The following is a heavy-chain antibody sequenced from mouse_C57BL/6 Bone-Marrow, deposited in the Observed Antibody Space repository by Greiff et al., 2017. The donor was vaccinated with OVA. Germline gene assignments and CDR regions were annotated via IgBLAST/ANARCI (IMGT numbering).Heavy chain of an antibody. CDR2: IYWDDDK. Sequence: QVTLKECGPGILQSSQTLSLTCSFSGFSLSTSGMGVSWIRQPSGKGLEWLAHIYWDDDKRYNPSLKSRLTISKDTSRNQVFLKITSVDTADTATYYCARRARVYDYVYFDYWGQGTTLTVSS. J-gene: IGHJ2*01. V-gene: IGHV8-12*01. D-gene: IGHD2-4*01. CDR1: GFSLSTSGMG. CDR3: ARRARVYDYVYFDY.